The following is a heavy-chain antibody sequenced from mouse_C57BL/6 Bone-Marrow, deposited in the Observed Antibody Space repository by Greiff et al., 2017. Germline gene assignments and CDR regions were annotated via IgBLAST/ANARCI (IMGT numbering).Heavy chain of an antibody. J-gene: IGHJ3*01. CDR1: GYAFSSSW. Sequence: QVQLQQSGPELVKPGASVKISCKASGYAFSSSWMNWVKQRPGKGLEWIGRIYPGDGDTNYNGKFKGKATLTADKSSSTAYMQLSSLTSEDSAVYFCARVRDSSGPFAYWGQGTLVTVSA. V-gene: IGHV1-82*01. CDR3: ARVRDSSGPFAY. D-gene: IGHD3-2*02. CDR2: IYPGDGDT.